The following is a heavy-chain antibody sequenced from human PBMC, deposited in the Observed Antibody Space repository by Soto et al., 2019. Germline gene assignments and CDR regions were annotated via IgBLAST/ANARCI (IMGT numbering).Heavy chain of an antibody. D-gene: IGHD5-18*01. Sequence: SVKVSCKTSGYTFTAYSTHWVRQAPGQRLEWMGGINPIFGNTNYAQKFQDRVTITADESTSTAYMELSSLRSEDTAVYYCARVRYSYGYYYGMDVWGQGTTVTVSS. V-gene: IGHV1-69*13. J-gene: IGHJ6*02. CDR3: ARVRYSYGYYYGMDV. CDR2: INPIFGNT. CDR1: GYTFTAYS.